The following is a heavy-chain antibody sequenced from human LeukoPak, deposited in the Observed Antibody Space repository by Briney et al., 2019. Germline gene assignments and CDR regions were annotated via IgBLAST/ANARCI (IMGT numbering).Heavy chain of an antibody. CDR1: GFTFSTYA. Sequence: PGGSLRLSCAASGFTFSTYAMSWVRQAPGKGLAWVASVKSDGAGTHYADSVKGRFTISRDNSKNTLYLQMNSLRAEDTAIYYCAKEYTGTFSPFPSYFDNWGQGTLVTVSS. CDR2: VKSDGAGT. D-gene: IGHD1-26*01. V-gene: IGHV3-23*01. J-gene: IGHJ4*02. CDR3: AKEYTGTFSPFPSYFDN.